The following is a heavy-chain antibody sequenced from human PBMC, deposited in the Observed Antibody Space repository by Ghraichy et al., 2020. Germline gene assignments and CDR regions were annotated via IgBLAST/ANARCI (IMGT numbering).Heavy chain of an antibody. J-gene: IGHJ6*02. V-gene: IGHV3-23*01. Sequence: LSLTCAASGFMFSSFVMSWVRQAPGKGLEWVSSISGRAGSTYNADSVKGRFTISRDNSKNTLFLQMNSLRAEDTAVYFCARVGVFSYYYNAMDVWGQGTTVTVSS. CDR2: ISGRAGST. CDR1: GFMFSSFV. CDR3: ARVGVFSYYYNAMDV. D-gene: IGHD2-8*01.